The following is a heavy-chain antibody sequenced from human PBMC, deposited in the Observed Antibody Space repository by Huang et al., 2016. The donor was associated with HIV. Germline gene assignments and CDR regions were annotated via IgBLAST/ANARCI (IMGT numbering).Heavy chain of an antibody. V-gene: IGHV4-39*02. CDR2: IYYSGTT. J-gene: IGHJ1*01. D-gene: IGHD3-3*01. Sequence: QESGPGLVGPSETLSLTCAVSGDSINSNTFYWGWIRRPPGKGLEWIGSIYYSGTTYYNPALKSRARIAVDASKNRIFLHLRSVTAADTGVYYCARTGVAVSDDPEYFQHWGQGALVTIS. CDR3: ARTGVAVSDDPEYFQH. CDR1: GDSINSNTFY.